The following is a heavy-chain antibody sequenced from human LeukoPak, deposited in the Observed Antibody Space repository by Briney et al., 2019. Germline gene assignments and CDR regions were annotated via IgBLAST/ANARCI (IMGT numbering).Heavy chain of an antibody. CDR3: AKEVVVVITTPTEAGFDY. D-gene: IGHD3-22*01. J-gene: IGHJ4*02. V-gene: IGHV3-23*01. CDR2: ISGSGGST. CDR1: GFTFSSYA. Sequence: GGSLRLSCAASGFTFSSYAMSWVRQAPGKGPEWVSAISGSGGSTYYADSVKGRFTISRDNSKNTLYLQMNSLRAEDTAVYYCAKEVVVVITTPTEAGFDYWGQGTLVTVSS.